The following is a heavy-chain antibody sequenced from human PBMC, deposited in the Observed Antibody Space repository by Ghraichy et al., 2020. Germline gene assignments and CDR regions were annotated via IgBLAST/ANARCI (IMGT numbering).Heavy chain of an antibody. Sequence: ETLSLTCTVSGGSISSYFWSWIRQPPGKGLEWIGYISYSGTTNYNPSLKSRVTISVDRSENQFSLELSSVTAADTAVYYCARGESEWDYVWGHYRPNGMDVGGQGTTVTVSS. CDR3: ARGESEWDYVWGHYRPNGMDV. V-gene: IGHV4-59*01. J-gene: IGHJ6*02. CDR1: GGSISSYF. D-gene: IGHD3-16*02. CDR2: ISYSGTT.